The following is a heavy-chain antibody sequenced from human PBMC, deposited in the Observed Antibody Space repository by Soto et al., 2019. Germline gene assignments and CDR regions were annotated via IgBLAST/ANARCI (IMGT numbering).Heavy chain of an antibody. J-gene: IGHJ6*02. D-gene: IGHD3-10*01. V-gene: IGHV1-69*12. Sequence: QVQLVQSGSEVKKPGSSVKVSCKASGGTFSSYAISWVRQVPGQGLEWMGGIMPIFGTPDYAQKFQGRVTITADESTSIAYMELSSLRSEATGVYYCARDKDRPQLGGNYYYIMDVWGQGTTVTVSS. CDR3: ARDKDRPQLGGNYYYIMDV. CDR1: GGTFSSYA. CDR2: IMPIFGTP.